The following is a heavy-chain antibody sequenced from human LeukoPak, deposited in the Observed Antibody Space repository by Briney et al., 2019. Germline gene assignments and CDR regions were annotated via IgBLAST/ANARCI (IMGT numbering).Heavy chain of an antibody. J-gene: IGHJ3*01. D-gene: IGHD6-13*01. CDR1: GFTVSTNY. CDR3: ARDRYSTSLDAFDL. Sequence: GGSLRLSCAASGFTVSTNYMSWVRQAPGKGLEWVSVIYSGDTTFYADSVRGKFTISRDNSKNTLYLQMNSLRAEDTAVYYCARDRYSTSLDAFDLWGQGTMVTVSS. CDR2: IYSGDTT. V-gene: IGHV3-66*01.